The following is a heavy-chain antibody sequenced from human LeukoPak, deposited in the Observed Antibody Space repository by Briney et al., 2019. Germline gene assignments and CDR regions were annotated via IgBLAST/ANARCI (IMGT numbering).Heavy chain of an antibody. D-gene: IGHD6-6*01. CDR1: GGSFSGYY. Sequence: SETLSLTCAVYGGSFSGYYWSWIRQPPGKGLEWIGEINHSGSTNYNPSLKSRVTISVDTSKNQFSLKLSSVTAADTAVYYCARGRIAARRSNWFGPWGQGTLVTVSS. V-gene: IGHV4-34*01. CDR2: INHSGST. CDR3: ARGRIAARRSNWFGP. J-gene: IGHJ5*02.